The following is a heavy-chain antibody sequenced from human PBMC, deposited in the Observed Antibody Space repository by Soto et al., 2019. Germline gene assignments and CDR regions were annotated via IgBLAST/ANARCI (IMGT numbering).Heavy chain of an antibody. CDR3: ARLGGYFSSTSFSTFDY. CDR2: IYPGDSDT. Sequence: GESLKISCKGSGYSFTSYWIGWVSQMPGKGLEWMGIIYPGDSDTRYSPSFQGQVTISADKSISPAYLQWSSLKASDTAMYYCARLGGYFSSTSFSTFDYWGQGTLVTVSS. CDR1: GYSFTSYW. V-gene: IGHV5-51*01. J-gene: IGHJ4*02. D-gene: IGHD2-2*02.